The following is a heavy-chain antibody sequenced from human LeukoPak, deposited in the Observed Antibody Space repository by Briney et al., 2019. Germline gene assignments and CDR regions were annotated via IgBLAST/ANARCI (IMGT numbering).Heavy chain of an antibody. Sequence: ASVKVSCKVSGYTLTELSMHWVRQAPGKGLEWMGGFDPEDGETIYAQKFQGRVTMTEDTSTDTAYMELSSLRSEDTAVYYCATDGRIKMATTRALGYWGQGTLVTVSS. V-gene: IGHV1-24*01. CDR2: FDPEDGET. CDR1: GYTLTELS. CDR3: ATDGRIKMATTRALGY. J-gene: IGHJ4*02. D-gene: IGHD5-24*01.